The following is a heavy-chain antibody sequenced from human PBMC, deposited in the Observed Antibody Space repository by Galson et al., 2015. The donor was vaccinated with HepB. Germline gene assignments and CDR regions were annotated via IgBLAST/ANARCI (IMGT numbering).Heavy chain of an antibody. V-gene: IGHV3-23*01. CDR2: ISGSGGST. Sequence: SLRLSCAASGFTFSNYAMTWVRQAPGKGLEWVSIISGSGGSTFYADSVRGRFTISRDNSMSTLYLQMNSLRAEDTAVYYCAKGGGGDCPFHWGQGTLVTVSS. D-gene: IGHD2-21*02. CDR1: GFTFSNYA. CDR3: AKGGGGDCPFH. J-gene: IGHJ4*02.